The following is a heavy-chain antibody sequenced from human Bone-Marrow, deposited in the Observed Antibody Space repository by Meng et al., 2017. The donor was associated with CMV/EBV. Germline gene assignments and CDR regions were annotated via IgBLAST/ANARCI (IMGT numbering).Heavy chain of an antibody. CDR2: ISSSSSYI. Sequence: GESLKISCAASGFTFSSYSMNWVRQAPGKGLEWVSSISSSSSYIYYADSVKGRFTISRDNAKNSLYLQMNSLRVEDTAVYYCARIGVGTASFYYYGMDVWGQGTTVTGS. CDR3: ARIGVGTASFYYYGMDV. D-gene: IGHD3-3*01. CDR1: GFTFSSYS. V-gene: IGHV3-21*01. J-gene: IGHJ6*02.